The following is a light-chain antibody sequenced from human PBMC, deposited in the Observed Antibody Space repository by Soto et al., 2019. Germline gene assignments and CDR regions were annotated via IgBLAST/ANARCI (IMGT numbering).Light chain of an antibody. Sequence: EIVLTQSPGTLSLSPGERATLSCRANQSVSSSYLAWYQQKPGQAPRLLIYGASSRATGIPDRFSGSGSGTDFTLTISRLEPEDFAVYYCQQYGTSPPYTFGQGTNLEIK. CDR3: QQYGTSPPYT. CDR2: GAS. J-gene: IGKJ2*01. V-gene: IGKV3-20*01. CDR1: QSVSSSY.